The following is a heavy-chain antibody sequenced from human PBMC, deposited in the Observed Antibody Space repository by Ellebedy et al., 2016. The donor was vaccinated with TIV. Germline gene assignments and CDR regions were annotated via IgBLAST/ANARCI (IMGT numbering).Heavy chain of an antibody. D-gene: IGHD3-22*01. CDR3: FGSSGYYPA. J-gene: IGHJ4*02. CDR2: INPSGGST. V-gene: IGHV1-46*04. Sequence: ASVKVSCKASGYTFTSYYMHWVRQAPGQGLEWMGIINPSGGSTSYAQKLQGRVTMTTDTSTSTAYMELRSLRSEDTAVYYCFGSSGYYPAWGQGTLVTVSS. CDR1: GYTFTSYY.